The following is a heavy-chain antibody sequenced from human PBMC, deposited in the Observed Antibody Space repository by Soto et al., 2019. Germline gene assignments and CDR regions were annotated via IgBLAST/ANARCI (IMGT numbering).Heavy chain of an antibody. CDR3: AVEYRSSTSGYRDY. J-gene: IGHJ4*02. V-gene: IGHV1-69*02. CDR2: IIPILGIA. CDR1: GGTFSSYT. D-gene: IGHD2-2*02. Sequence: QVQLVQSGAEVKKPGSSVKVSCKASGGTFSSYTISWVRQAPGQGLEWMGRIIPILGIASYAQKFQGSVTITVDKSTSTAYRELSSLRSAETDVYYWAVEYRSSTSGYRDYWGQGTLVTVSS.